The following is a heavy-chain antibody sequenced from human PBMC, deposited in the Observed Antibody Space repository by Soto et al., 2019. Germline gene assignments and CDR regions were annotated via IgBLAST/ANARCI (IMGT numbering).Heavy chain of an antibody. Sequence: SETLSLTCTVSGGSISSYYWTWIRQPPGKGLEWIGYIYYSGSTNYNPSLKSRVTISVDTSKNQFSLKLSSVTAADTAVYYCARDPPSPYYDSSGYFDYWGQGTLVTVSS. CDR1: GGSISSYY. CDR3: ARDPPSPYYDSSGYFDY. J-gene: IGHJ4*02. CDR2: IYYSGST. V-gene: IGHV4-59*12. D-gene: IGHD3-22*01.